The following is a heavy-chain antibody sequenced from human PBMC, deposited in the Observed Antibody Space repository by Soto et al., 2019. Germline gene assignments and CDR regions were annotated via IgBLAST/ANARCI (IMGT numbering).Heavy chain of an antibody. V-gene: IGHV3-13*01. J-gene: IGHJ6*02. CDR3: ARDGPSRYCSSTSCYTYYYGMDV. CDR1: GFTFSSYD. D-gene: IGHD2-2*02. CDR2: IGTAGDT. Sequence: GGSLRLSCAASGFTFSSYDMHWVRQATGKGLEWVSAIGTAGDTYYPGSVKGRFTISREDAKSSLYLQMNSLRAGDTAVYYCARDGPSRYCSSTSCYTYYYGMDVWGQGTTVTVSS.